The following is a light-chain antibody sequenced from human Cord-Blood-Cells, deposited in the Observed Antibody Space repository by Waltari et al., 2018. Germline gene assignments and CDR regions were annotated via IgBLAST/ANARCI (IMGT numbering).Light chain of an antibody. V-gene: IGKV3-11*01. CDR3: QQRSNWPPYT. CDR2: DSS. CDR1: QSVISY. Sequence: IELTQSPATLSLSPGERATLSCRASQSVISYLAWYQQKPGWAPRLLIYDSSNRATGIPARVSGSGSGTDFALTISSLEPEDFAVYYCQQRSNWPPYTFGQGTKLEIK. J-gene: IGKJ2*01.